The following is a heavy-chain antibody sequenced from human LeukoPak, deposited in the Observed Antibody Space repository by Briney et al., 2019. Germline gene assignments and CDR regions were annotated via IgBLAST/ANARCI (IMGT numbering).Heavy chain of an antibody. CDR1: GFTFSSYA. CDR3: AKDGSCSSTSCYFXXXGMDV. D-gene: IGHD2-2*01. CDR2: ISGSGGST. Sequence: GGSLRLSCAASGFTFSSYAMSWVRQAPGKGLEWVSAISGSGGSTYYADSVKGRFTISRDNSKNTLYLQMNSLRAEDTAVYYCAKDGSCSSTSCYFXXXGMDVWGQGTTVTVSS. J-gene: IGHJ6*02. V-gene: IGHV3-23*01.